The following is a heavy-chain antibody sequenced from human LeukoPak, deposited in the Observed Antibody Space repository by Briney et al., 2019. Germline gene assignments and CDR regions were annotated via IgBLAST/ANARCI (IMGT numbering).Heavy chain of an antibody. CDR1: GFTFDNYA. D-gene: IGHD3-10*02. Sequence: PGGSLRLSCAAPGFTFDNYAMNWVRQAPGKGLEWVSYISGGGAKRHYSDSVKGRFTISRDNPKNTLYLQINNLRAEDTAMYYCAKCSAGYYNDAFDIWGRGTMVTVSS. V-gene: IGHV3-23*01. CDR2: ISGGGAKR. J-gene: IGHJ3*02. CDR3: AKCSAGYYNDAFDI.